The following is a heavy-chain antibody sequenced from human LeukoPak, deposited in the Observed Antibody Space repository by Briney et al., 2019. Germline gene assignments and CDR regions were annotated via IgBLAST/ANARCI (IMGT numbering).Heavy chain of an antibody. D-gene: IGHD3-10*01. J-gene: IGHJ5*02. Sequence: GGSLRLSCAASGFTFSSYEMNWVRQAPGKGLEWVSYISSSGSTIYYADSVKGRFTISRDYSKNTLYLQMNSLRTEETAVYYCAKGPAMVRGTFDPWGQGTLVTVSS. CDR3: AKGPAMVRGTFDP. CDR1: GFTFSSYE. CDR2: ISSSGSTI. V-gene: IGHV3-48*03.